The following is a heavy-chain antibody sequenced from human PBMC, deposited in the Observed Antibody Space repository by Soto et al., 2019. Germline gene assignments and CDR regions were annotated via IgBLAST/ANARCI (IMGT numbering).Heavy chain of an antibody. CDR2: IIPIFGTA. V-gene: IGHV1-69*01. Sequence: QVQLVQSGAEVKKPGSSVKASCKASGGTFSSYAISWVRQAPGQGLEWMGGIIPIFGTANYAQKFQGRVTITADESTSRAYMELSSLRSEDTAVYYCARVVLRYSSSSYCDYWGQGTLFAVSS. CDR3: ARVVLRYSSSSYCDY. D-gene: IGHD6-6*01. J-gene: IGHJ4*02. CDR1: GGTFSSYA.